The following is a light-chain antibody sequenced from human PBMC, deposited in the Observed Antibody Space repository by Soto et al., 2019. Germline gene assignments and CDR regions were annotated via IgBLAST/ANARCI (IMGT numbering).Light chain of an antibody. Sequence: DIQLTQSPSFLSASVGDRITISCRASHGVSSYLAWYQQKPGKAPNLLIYAASTLQSGVPSRFSGSGSGTEFTLTISNLQPEDFATYYCQQLNSYHSFGGGTKV. CDR2: AAS. J-gene: IGKJ4*01. CDR1: HGVSSY. CDR3: QQLNSYHS. V-gene: IGKV1-9*01.